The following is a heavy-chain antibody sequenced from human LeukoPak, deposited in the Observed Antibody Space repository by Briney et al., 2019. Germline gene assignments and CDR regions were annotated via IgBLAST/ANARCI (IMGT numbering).Heavy chain of an antibody. CDR3: ARDLGHSGYDLYDY. V-gene: IGHV3-7*01. D-gene: IGHD5-12*01. CDR1: GFTFNGDW. Sequence: GGSLRLSCAASGFTFNGDWMTWVRQAPGKGLEWVANMKHDGNEKHYVNSVEGRFTISRDNAKSSLYLQMNNLSAEDTAVYYCARDLGHSGYDLYDYWGQGTLVTVSS. CDR2: MKHDGNEK. J-gene: IGHJ4*02.